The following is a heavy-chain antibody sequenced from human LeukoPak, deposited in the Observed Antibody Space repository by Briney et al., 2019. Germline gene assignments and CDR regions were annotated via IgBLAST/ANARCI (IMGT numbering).Heavy chain of an antibody. CDR3: ARAFGSGSQVINYFDF. D-gene: IGHD3-10*01. V-gene: IGHV3-74*01. Sequence: QTGGSLRLSCAASGFTFITYWMHWVRQAPGKGLVWVSRINSDGSTTTYADSVKGGFTISRDNAKNMVYLQMNSLRAEDTAVYYCARAFGSGSQVINYFDFWGQGTLVTVSS. J-gene: IGHJ4*02. CDR1: GFTFITYW. CDR2: INSDGSTT.